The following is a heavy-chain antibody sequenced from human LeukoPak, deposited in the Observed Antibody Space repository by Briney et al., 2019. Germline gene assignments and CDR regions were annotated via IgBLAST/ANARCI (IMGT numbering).Heavy chain of an antibody. CDR2: IIPIFGTA. CDR3: ASPFRDGYNGGAFDI. J-gene: IGHJ3*02. V-gene: IGHV1-69*13. Sequence: GASVKVSCKASGYTFTGYYMHWVRQAPGQGLEWMGGIIPIFGTANYAQKFQGRVTITADESTSTAYMELSSLRSGDTAVYYCASPFRDGYNGGAFDIWGQGTMVTVSS. CDR1: GYTFTGYY. D-gene: IGHD5-24*01.